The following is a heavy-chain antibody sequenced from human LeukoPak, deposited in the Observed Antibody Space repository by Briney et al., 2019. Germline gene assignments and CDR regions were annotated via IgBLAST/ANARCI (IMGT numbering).Heavy chain of an antibody. Sequence: SETLSLTCAVYGGSFSGYYWSWIRQPPGKGLEWIGEINHSGSTNYNPSLKSRVTISVDTSKNQFSLKLSSVTAADTAVYYCARDSSGKFYYFDYWGQGTLVTVSS. CDR2: INHSGST. D-gene: IGHD6-19*01. J-gene: IGHJ4*02. CDR1: GGSFSGYY. V-gene: IGHV4-34*01. CDR3: ARDSSGKFYYFDY.